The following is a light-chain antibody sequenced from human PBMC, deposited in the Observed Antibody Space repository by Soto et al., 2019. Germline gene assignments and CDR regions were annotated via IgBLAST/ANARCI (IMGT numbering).Light chain of an antibody. J-gene: IGKJ5*01. Sequence: IVLTQSRPTLSVSRGERATLSCSASQSVSSNLAWHQQRPGQAPRLLIYGASTRASGVPARFSGGGPGTEFTLTITSLQSEDVAVYWCQQYYSWPLTFGQGTRLEIK. CDR2: GAS. CDR1: QSVSSN. CDR3: QQYYSWPLT. V-gene: IGKV3D-15*01.